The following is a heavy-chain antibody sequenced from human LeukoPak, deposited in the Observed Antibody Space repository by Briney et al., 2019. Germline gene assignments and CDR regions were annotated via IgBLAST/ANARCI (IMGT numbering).Heavy chain of an antibody. CDR3: ATPLPYDFWSGYYY. V-gene: IGHV1-24*01. CDR1: GYTLTELS. CDR2: FDPEDGET. D-gene: IGHD3-3*01. J-gene: IGHJ4*02. Sequence: ASVTVSCKVSGYTLTELSMHWVRQAPGKGLEWMGGFDPEDGETIYAQKFQGRVTMTEDTSTDTAYMELSSLRSEDTAVYYCATPLPYDFWSGYYYWGQGTLVTVSS.